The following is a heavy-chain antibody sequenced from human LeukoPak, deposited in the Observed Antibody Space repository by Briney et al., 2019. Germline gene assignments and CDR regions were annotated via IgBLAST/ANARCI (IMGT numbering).Heavy chain of an antibody. V-gene: IGHV4-59*01. D-gene: IGHD3-10*01. CDR3: ARLQRITMAGPDYWYFDL. J-gene: IGHJ2*01. Sequence: SETLSLTCTVSGDSISSYYWSWIRQPPEKGREWIAYISYSWSTNYNPSLKSRVTISVDTSKTQFSLKMNSVTAADTAVYYCARLQRITMAGPDYWYFDLWGRGTLVTVSS. CDR1: GDSISSYY. CDR2: ISYSWST.